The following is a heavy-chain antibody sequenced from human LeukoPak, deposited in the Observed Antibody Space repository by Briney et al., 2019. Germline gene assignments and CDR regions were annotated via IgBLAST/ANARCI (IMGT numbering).Heavy chain of an antibody. Sequence: SETLSLTCTVSGYSSSSGYYWGWIRQPPGKGLEWIGRIYHSGSTYYNPSLKSRVTISVDTSKNQFSLKLSSVTAADTAVYYCARDVLEALITIFGVVTPPGYYFDYWGQGTLVTVSS. CDR2: IYHSGST. J-gene: IGHJ4*02. CDR3: ARDVLEALITIFGVVTPPGYYFDY. V-gene: IGHV4-38-2*02. D-gene: IGHD3-3*01. CDR1: GYSSSSGYY.